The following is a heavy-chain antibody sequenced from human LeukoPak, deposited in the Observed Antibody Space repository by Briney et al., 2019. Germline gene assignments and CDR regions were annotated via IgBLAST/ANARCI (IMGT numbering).Heavy chain of an antibody. J-gene: IGHJ4*02. Sequence: GGSLRLSCAASGFTFSSYWMSWVRQAPGKGLEWVANIKQDGSEKYYVDSVKGRFTVSRDNAKNSLYLQMNSLRAEDTAVYYCARVYDFWGGYYRDYWGQGTLVTVSS. CDR1: GFTFSSYW. D-gene: IGHD3-3*01. CDR3: ARVYDFWGGYYRDY. CDR2: IKQDGSEK. V-gene: IGHV3-7*04.